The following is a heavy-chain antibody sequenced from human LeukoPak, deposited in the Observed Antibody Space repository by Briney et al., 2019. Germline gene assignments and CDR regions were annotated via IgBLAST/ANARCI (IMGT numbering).Heavy chain of an antibody. CDR2: INHSGST. J-gene: IGHJ6*02. Sequence: SETLSLTCAVYGGSFSGYYWSWIRQPPGKGLEWIGEINHSGSTNYNPSLKSRVTISVDTSKSQFSLKLSSVTAADTAVYYCARGKGIGTMVRGVRNRGMDVWGQGTTVTVSS. D-gene: IGHD3-10*01. CDR3: ARGKGIGTMVRGVRNRGMDV. CDR1: GGSFSGYY. V-gene: IGHV4-34*01.